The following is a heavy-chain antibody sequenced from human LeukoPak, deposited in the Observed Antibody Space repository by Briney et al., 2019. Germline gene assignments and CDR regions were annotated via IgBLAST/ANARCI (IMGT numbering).Heavy chain of an antibody. D-gene: IGHD2-2*01. CDR2: ISGSSNYI. J-gene: IGHJ6*03. V-gene: IGHV3-21*04. CDR3: AKEGRHCSSISCYPFYYYMDV. Sequence: GGSLRLSCAASGFSFSDYTMNWVRLAPGKGLEWVSSISGSSNYIYYADSVKGRFTISRGNAKNSLYLQMNSLRAEDTAVYYCAKEGRHCSSISCYPFYYYMDVWGKGTTVTVSS. CDR1: GFSFSDYT.